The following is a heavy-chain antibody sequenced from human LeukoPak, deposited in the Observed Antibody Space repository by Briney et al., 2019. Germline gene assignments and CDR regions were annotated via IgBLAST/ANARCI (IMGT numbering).Heavy chain of an antibody. D-gene: IGHD1-20*01. CDR3: AKGITGTRGDYYYYGMDV. Sequence: PGRSLRLSCAASGFTFDDYAMHWVWQAPGKGLEWVSGISWNSGSIGYADSVKGRFTISRDNAKNSLYLQMNSLRAEDTALYYCAKGITGTRGDYYYYGMDVWGQGTTVTVSS. V-gene: IGHV3-9*01. J-gene: IGHJ6*02. CDR1: GFTFDDYA. CDR2: ISWNSGSI.